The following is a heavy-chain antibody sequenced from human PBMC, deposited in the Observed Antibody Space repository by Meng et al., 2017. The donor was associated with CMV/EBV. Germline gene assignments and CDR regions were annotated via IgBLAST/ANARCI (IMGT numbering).Heavy chain of an antibody. D-gene: IGHD2-2*01. CDR1: GGSVSSGSYY. CDR3: ARESVVVPAAMIIKQPDYYYYSMDV. V-gene: IGHV4-61*01. Sequence: SETLSLTCTVSGGSVSSGSYYWSWIRQPPGKGLEWIGYIYYSGSTNYNPSLKSRVTISVDTSKNQFSLKLSSVTAADTAVYYCARESVVVPAAMIIKQPDYYYYSMDVWGQGTTVTVSS. J-gene: IGHJ6*02. CDR2: IYYSGST.